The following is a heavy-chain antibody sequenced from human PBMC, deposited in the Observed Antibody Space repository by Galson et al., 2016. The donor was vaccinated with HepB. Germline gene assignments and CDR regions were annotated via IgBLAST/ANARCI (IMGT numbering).Heavy chain of an antibody. Sequence: QSGAEVKKPGESLKISCEGSGYSFTSYWISWVRQMPGKGLEWMGIIYPGDFDTRYSPSFHGQVTISADKSISTAYLQWKSLKASDTAMYYCARQEHLVDFYYYAMDVWGQGTTVTVSS. CDR1: GYSFTSYW. D-gene: IGHD6-13*01. CDR3: ARQEHLVDFYYYAMDV. V-gene: IGHV5-51*01. J-gene: IGHJ6*02. CDR2: IYPGDFDT.